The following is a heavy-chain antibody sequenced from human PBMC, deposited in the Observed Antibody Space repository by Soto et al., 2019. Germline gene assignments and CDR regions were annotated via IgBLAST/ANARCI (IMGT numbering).Heavy chain of an antibody. Sequence: QVLLQQWGAGLLKPSETLSLTCAVYGGSLSGIYWTWIRQSPGKGLEWIGNINHSGSVIYNPSLKSRVTISEGTYNNQIFLELSSVTAADTAVYYCARARADYYGSENYYKAGFSYVGHWGQGTLVTVSS. D-gene: IGHD3-10*01. CDR2: INHSGSV. V-gene: IGHV4-34*01. J-gene: IGHJ4*02. CDR3: ARARADYYGSENYYKAGFSYVGH. CDR1: GGSLSGIY.